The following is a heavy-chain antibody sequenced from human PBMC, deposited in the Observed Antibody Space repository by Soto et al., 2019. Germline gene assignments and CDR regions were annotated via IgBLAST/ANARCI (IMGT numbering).Heavy chain of an antibody. Sequence: AVKVSCKASGGTFSSYAISWLRQSPGQGLEWMGGIIPIFGTANYAQRFQGRVTITADESTSTAYMELSSLRSEDTAVYYCARVLYYYDSSGYLRQYYFDYWGQGTLVPVSS. CDR3: ARVLYYYDSSGYLRQYYFDY. V-gene: IGHV1-69*13. CDR1: GGTFSSYA. J-gene: IGHJ4*02. D-gene: IGHD3-22*01. CDR2: IIPIFGTA.